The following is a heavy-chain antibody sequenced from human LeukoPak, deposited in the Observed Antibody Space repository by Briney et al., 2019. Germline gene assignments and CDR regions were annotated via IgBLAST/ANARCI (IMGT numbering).Heavy chain of an antibody. J-gene: IGHJ5*02. V-gene: IGHV3-48*02. Sequence: PGGSLRLSCAASGFTFSSYSMNWVRQAPGKGLEWVSYISSSSSTIYYADSVKGRFTISRDNAKNSLYLQMNSLRDEDTAVYYCARDKSYDSSGYYFDYWFDPWGQGTLVTVSS. CDR2: ISSSSSTI. CDR3: ARDKSYDSSGYYFDYWFDP. CDR1: GFTFSSYS. D-gene: IGHD3-22*01.